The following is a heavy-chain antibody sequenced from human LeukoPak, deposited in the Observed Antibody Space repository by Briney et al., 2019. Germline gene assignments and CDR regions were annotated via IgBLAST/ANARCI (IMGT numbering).Heavy chain of an antibody. CDR2: IKQDGSEK. Sequence: PGGSLRLSCAVSGFTFSSYWMSWVRQAPGKGLEWVANIKQDGSEKYYADSVKGRPTISRDNAKNTLYLQMNTLRAEDTAVYYCARDRYITRSWGYDFDYWGQKTLVTVSS. V-gene: IGHV3-7*01. J-gene: IGHJ4*02. D-gene: IGHD1-26*01. CDR3: ARDRYITRSWGYDFDY. CDR1: GFTFSSYW.